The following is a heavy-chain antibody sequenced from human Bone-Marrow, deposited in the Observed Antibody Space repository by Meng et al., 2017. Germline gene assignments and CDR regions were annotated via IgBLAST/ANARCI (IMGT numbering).Heavy chain of an antibody. D-gene: IGHD3-22*01. CDR2: INPNSGGT. Sequence: ASVKVSCKASGYTFTAYYVHWVRQAPGQGLECMGWINPNSGGTNYAQKFQGRVTMTRDTSISTVYMELSWLRSADTAVYYCARAEGYYGSSGFYYNYWGQGSRVT. V-gene: IGHV1-2*02. J-gene: IGHJ4*02. CDR1: GYTFTAYY. CDR3: ARAEGYYGSSGFYYNY.